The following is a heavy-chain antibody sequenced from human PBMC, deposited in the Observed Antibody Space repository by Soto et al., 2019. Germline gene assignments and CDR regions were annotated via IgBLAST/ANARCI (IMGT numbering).Heavy chain of an antibody. CDR3: ARHRHQDFLEWLLPYYFDY. D-gene: IGHD3-3*01. J-gene: IGHJ4*02. CDR1: GVIVSRGTYY. V-gene: IGHV4-39*01. CDR2: IYYSGST. Sequence: SETLSLTCNVSGVIVSRGTYYWSWIRQPPGKGLEWIGSIYYSGSTYYNPSLKSRVTISVDTSKNQFSLKLSSVTAADTAVYYCARHRHQDFLEWLLPYYFDYWGQGTLVTVSS.